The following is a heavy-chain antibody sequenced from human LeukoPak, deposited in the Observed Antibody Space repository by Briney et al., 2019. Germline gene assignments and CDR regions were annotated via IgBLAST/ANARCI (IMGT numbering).Heavy chain of an antibody. J-gene: IGHJ4*02. CDR1: GGTFSSYA. D-gene: IGHD5-12*01. V-gene: IGHV1-69*13. Sequence: ASVKVSCKASGGTFSSYAISWVRRAPGQGLEWMGRIIPIFGTANYAQKFHGRVTITADESTSTAYMELSSLRSEDTAVYYCTRGPRGYSGYDPRIYYFDYWGQGTLVTVSS. CDR2: IIPIFGTA. CDR3: TRGPRGYSGYDPRIYYFDY.